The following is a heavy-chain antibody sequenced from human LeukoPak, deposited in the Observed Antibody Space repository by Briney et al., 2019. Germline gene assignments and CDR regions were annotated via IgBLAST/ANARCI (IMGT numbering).Heavy chain of an antibody. CDR1: GFTFSSYS. CDR2: ISSSSSYI. CDR3: ARDKWDYYDSSGYYMDV. D-gene: IGHD3-22*01. V-gene: IGHV3-21*01. Sequence: NPGGSLRLSCAASGFTFSSYSMNWVRQAPGKGLEWVSSISSSSSYIYYADSVKGRFTISRDNAKNSLYLQMNSLRAEDTAVNYCARDKWDYYDSSGYYMDVWGKGTMVTVSS. J-gene: IGHJ6*03.